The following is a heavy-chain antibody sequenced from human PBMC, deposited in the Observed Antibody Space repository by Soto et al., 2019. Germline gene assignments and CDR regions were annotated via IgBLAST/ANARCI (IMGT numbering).Heavy chain of an antibody. D-gene: IGHD7-27*01. CDR3: ARDTGDRRFGAFDI. Sequence: GGSLRLSCAASGFTFSSYSMNWVRQAPGKGLEWVSYISSSSSTIYYADSVKGRFTISRDNAKNSLYLQMNSLRAEDTAVYYCARDTGDRRFGAFDIWGQGTMVTVSS. J-gene: IGHJ3*02. CDR1: GFTFSSYS. CDR2: ISSSSSTI. V-gene: IGHV3-48*04.